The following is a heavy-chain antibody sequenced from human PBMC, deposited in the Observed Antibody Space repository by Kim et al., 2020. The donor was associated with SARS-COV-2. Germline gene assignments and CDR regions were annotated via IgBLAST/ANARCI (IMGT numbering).Heavy chain of an antibody. Sequence: SLRLSCAASGFTFSSYSMHWVRQAPGKGLEWVTVIWFNGSKKFYIDSVKGRFTISRDNFKNTLYLQMNSLRAEDTGIYYCARGGGYYDSSGPEYWGQGTPVTVSS. CDR2: IWFNGSKK. CDR3: ARGGGYYDSSGPEY. V-gene: IGHV3-33*08. D-gene: IGHD3-22*01. CDR1: GFTFSSYS. J-gene: IGHJ4*02.